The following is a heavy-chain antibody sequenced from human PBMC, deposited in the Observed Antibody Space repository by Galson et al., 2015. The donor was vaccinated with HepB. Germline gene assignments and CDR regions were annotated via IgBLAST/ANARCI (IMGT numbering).Heavy chain of an antibody. J-gene: IGHJ3*02. V-gene: IGHV3-43*01. CDR1: GFTFDDYT. CDR2: ISWDGGST. Sequence: SLRLSCAASGFTFDDYTMHWVRQAPGKGLEWVSLISWDGGSTYYADSVKGRFAISRDNSKNSLYLQMNSLRTEDAALYYCAKEYDSSGYAAFDIWGQGTMVTVSS. D-gene: IGHD3-22*01. CDR3: AKEYDSSGYAAFDI.